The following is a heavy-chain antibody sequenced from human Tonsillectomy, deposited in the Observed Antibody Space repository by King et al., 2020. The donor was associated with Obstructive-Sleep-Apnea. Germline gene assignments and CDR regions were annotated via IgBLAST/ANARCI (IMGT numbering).Heavy chain of an antibody. J-gene: IGHJ4*02. V-gene: IGHV4-34*01. CDR2: INHSGST. CDR3: ASTAMVRN. D-gene: IGHD5-18*01. Sequence: VQLQQWGAGLLKPSETLSLTCAVYGGSFSGYYWSWIRQPPGKGLEWIGEINHSGSTNYNPSLKSRVTISVYTSKHQFSLNLSAVTAADTAVYYCASTAMVRNWGQGTLVTVSS. CDR1: GGSFSGYY.